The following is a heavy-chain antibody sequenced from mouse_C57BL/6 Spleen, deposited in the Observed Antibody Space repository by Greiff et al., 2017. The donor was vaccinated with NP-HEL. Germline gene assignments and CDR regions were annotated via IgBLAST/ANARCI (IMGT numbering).Heavy chain of an antibody. D-gene: IGHD1-1*01. V-gene: IGHV5-4*03. Sequence: EVKLVESGGGLVKPGGSLKLSCAASGFTFSSYAMSWVRQTPEKRLEWVATISDGGSYTYYPDNVKGRFTISRDNAKNNLYLQMSHLKSEDTAMYYCVRFITTVVASTGFDYWGQGTTLTVSS. CDR2: ISDGGSYT. CDR1: GFTFSSYA. CDR3: VRFITTVVASTGFDY. J-gene: IGHJ2*01.